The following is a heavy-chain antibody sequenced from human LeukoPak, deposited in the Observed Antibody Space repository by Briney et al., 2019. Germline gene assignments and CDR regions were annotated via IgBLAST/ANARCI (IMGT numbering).Heavy chain of an antibody. V-gene: IGHV1-69*06. Sequence: ASVKVSCKASGGTFSSYAISWVRQAPGQGLEWMGGIIPIFGTANYAQKFQGRVTITADKSTSTAYMELSSLRAEDTAVYYCAKTTGFGESSYYYMDVWGKGTTVTVSS. J-gene: IGHJ6*03. CDR3: AKTTGFGESSYYYMDV. CDR2: IIPIFGTA. D-gene: IGHD3-10*01. CDR1: GGTFSSYA.